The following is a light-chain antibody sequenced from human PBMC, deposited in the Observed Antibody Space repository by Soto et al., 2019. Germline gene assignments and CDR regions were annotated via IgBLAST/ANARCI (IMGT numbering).Light chain of an antibody. Sequence: QSVLTQPPSVSGAPGQRVTISCTGSSSNIGAGYDVHWYQQLPGTAPKLLIYGNSNRPSGVPDRFSGSMSGTSASLAITGLQAEDEADYYCQSYDSSLSGYVVFGGGTNLTVL. CDR2: GNS. CDR1: SSNIGAGYD. V-gene: IGLV1-40*01. J-gene: IGLJ2*01. CDR3: QSYDSSLSGYVV.